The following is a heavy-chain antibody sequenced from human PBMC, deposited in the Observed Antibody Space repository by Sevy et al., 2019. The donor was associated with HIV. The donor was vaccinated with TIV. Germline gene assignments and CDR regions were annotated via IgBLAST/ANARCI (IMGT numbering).Heavy chain of an antibody. V-gene: IGHV1-18*01. J-gene: IGHJ4*02. CDR1: GYTFTTYN. CDR2: MSPYNGNK. CDR3: AKGSTSWYDY. D-gene: IGHD2-8*01. Sequence: ASVKVSCKASGYTFTTYNIVWVRQARGQGLEWLAWMSPYNGNKNYAQRVQGRVTMTTDTFTDTAFLELRSLEFDDTATYYCAKGSTSWYDYWGQGTLVTVSS.